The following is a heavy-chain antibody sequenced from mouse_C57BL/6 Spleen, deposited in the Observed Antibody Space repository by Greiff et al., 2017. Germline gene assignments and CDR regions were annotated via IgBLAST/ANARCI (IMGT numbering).Heavy chain of an antibody. V-gene: IGHV1-72*01. CDR1: GYTFTSYW. Sequence: QAQLQQPGAELVKPGASVKLSCKASGYTFTSYWMHWVKQRPGRGLEWIGRIDPNSGGTKYNEKFKSKATLTVDKPSSTAYMQLSSLTSEDSAVYYCARGDWDVGGDWYFDVWGTGTTVTVSS. D-gene: IGHD4-1*01. J-gene: IGHJ1*03. CDR2: IDPNSGGT. CDR3: ARGDWDVGGDWYFDV.